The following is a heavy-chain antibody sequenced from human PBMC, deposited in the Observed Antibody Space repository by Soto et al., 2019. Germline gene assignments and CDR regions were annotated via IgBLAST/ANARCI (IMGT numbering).Heavy chain of an antibody. V-gene: IGHV4-59*01. CDR3: ARAEVGAIPGNWFDP. D-gene: IGHD1-26*01. J-gene: IGHJ5*02. CDR2: IYYSGST. Sequence: SETLSLTCTVSGGSISSYYWSWIRQPPGKGLEWIGYIYYSGSTNYNPSLKSRVTISVDTSKNQFSLRLSSVTAADTAVYYCARAEVGAIPGNWFDPWGQGTLVTVSS. CDR1: GGSISSYY.